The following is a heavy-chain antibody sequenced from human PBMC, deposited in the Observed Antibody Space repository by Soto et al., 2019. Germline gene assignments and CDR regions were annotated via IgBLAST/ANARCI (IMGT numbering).Heavy chain of an antibody. Sequence: QVQLQESGPGLVKPSQTLSLTCTVSGGSISSGDYYWSWIRQPPGKGLEWIGYIYYSGSTYYNPSLMRRVTTSVDTSMTKFPLKPRPLTAEDTAVYYCARVVDYCDSSGIAFDIWGQGTMVTVSS. V-gene: IGHV4-30-4*01. CDR2: IYYSGST. CDR3: ARVVDYCDSSGIAFDI. D-gene: IGHD3-22*01. CDR1: GGSISSGDYY. J-gene: IGHJ3*02.